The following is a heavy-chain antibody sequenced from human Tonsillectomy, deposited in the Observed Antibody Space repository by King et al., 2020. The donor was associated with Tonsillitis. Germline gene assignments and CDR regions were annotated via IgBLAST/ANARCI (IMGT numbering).Heavy chain of an antibody. V-gene: IGHV3-30*02. CDR2: IRYDGSNK. Sequence: QLVQSGGGVVQPGGSLRLSCAASGFTFSSYGMHWVRQAPGKGLEWVAFIRYDGSNKYYTDSVKGRFTISRDNSKNTLYLQMNSLRAEDTAVYYCVAPPYSSSWEYFQHWGRGTLVTVSS. D-gene: IGHD6-13*01. CDR3: VAPPYSSSWEYFQH. CDR1: GFTFSSYG. J-gene: IGHJ1*01.